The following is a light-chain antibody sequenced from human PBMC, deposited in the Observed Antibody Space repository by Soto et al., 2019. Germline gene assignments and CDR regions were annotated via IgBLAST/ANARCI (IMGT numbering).Light chain of an antibody. CDR3: QQYGSSPRT. CDR1: QNVGSRY. CDR2: GTS. Sequence: EIVLTQSPGTLSLSPGERATLSCRARQNVGSRYLAWYQQKPGQAPRLLIYGTSNRATGIPDRFSGSGSGTDFSLTISSLEPGDLAVYYCQQYGSSPRTVGQGTKV. J-gene: IGKJ1*01. V-gene: IGKV3-20*01.